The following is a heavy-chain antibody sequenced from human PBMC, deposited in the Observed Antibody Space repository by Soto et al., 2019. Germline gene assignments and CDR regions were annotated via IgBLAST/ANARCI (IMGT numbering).Heavy chain of an antibody. J-gene: IGHJ4*02. Sequence: QLQLQESGPGLVKPSETLSLICTVSGGSISGTNYFWGWIRQAPGKGLEWVGWVDYSGTTYYTPSLKSRATISVDTSKNQFSLRLSSVTAADTAMFYCARLEYYDILTGYYRTHYFDSWGQGTLVTVSS. CDR3: ARLEYYDILTGYYRTHYFDS. D-gene: IGHD3-9*01. V-gene: IGHV4-39*01. CDR1: GGSISGTNYF. CDR2: VDYSGTT.